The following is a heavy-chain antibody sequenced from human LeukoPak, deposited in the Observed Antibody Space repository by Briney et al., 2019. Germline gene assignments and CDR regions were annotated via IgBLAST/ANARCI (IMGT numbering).Heavy chain of an antibody. J-gene: IGHJ4*02. CDR3: ARGRLFPTHGSGSLPFDY. CDR2: INHSGST. D-gene: IGHD3-10*01. CDR1: GGSFSGYY. Sequence: SETLSLTCAVYGGSFSGYYWSWIRQPPGKGLEWIGEINHSGSTNCNPSLKSRVTISVDTSKNQFSLKLSSVTAADTAVYYCARGRLFPTHGSGSLPFDYWGQGTLVTVSS. V-gene: IGHV4-34*01.